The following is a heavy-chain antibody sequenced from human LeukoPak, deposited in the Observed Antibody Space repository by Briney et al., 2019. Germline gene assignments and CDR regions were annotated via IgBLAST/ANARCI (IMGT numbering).Heavy chain of an antibody. CDR1: GFTFDTYG. CDR2: IRYDGSNK. CDR3: AKDQRRVVSKSFDY. Sequence: GGSLRLSCAASGFTFDTYGMHWVRQAPGKGLEWVAFIRYDGSNKYYADSVKGRFTISRDNSKNTLYLQMNSLRAEDTAVYYCAKDQRRVVSKSFDYWGQGTLVTVSS. V-gene: IGHV3-30*02. J-gene: IGHJ4*02. D-gene: IGHD6-25*01.